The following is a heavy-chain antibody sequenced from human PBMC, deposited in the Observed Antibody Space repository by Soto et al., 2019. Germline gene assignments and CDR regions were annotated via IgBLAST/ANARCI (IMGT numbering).Heavy chain of an antibody. D-gene: IGHD1-1*01. V-gene: IGHV3-9*01. CDR2: ISGNGDNI. J-gene: IGHJ3*02. CDR3: AKDMAGTGAFDM. CDR1: RFTFGDYG. Sequence: EVQVVESGGGLVQPGRSLRLSCAASRFTFGDYGMHWVRQVSGKGPEWVSGISGNGDNIGHADSVRGRFTISRDNAKSSLYLQMDSLRVEDTALYYCAKDMAGTGAFDMWGQGTMVTVSP.